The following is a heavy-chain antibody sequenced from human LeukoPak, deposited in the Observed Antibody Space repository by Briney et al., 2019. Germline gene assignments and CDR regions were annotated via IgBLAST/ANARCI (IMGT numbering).Heavy chain of an antibody. Sequence: SETLSLTCAVYGGSFSGYYWSWIRQPPGKGLEWIGEINHSGNTNYNPSLKSRVTISVDSSKNQFSLKLSSVTAADTAVYYCARMTTVPRFDYWGQGTLVTVSS. CDR2: INHSGNT. D-gene: IGHD4-17*01. V-gene: IGHV4-34*01. CDR3: ARMTTVPRFDY. J-gene: IGHJ4*02. CDR1: GGSFSGYY.